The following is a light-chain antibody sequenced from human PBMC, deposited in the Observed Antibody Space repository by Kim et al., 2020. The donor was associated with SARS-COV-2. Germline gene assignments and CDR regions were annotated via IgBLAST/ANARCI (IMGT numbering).Light chain of an antibody. CDR2: KAS. J-gene: IGKJ1*01. CDR1: QSIDNW. CDR3: EQSYRHST. V-gene: IGKV1-5*03. Sequence: EIEMTQSPSTLSASVGDRVTITCRASQSIDNWLAWYQQKPGQAPKLLIYKASTLESGLPSRFSGSESGTEFTLTITSLQPDDFATYYCEQSYRHSTFGHGPKVDI.